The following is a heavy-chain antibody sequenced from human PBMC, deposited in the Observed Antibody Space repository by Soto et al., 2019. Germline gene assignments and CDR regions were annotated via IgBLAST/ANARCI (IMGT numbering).Heavy chain of an antibody. CDR2: IYPGDSDT. Sequence: PVESLKISCNGSGYSFTSYWIGWVRQMPWKGLEWMGIIYPGDSDTRYSPSFQGQVTISADRSISTAYLQWSSLSASDTAMYYCARHGKFSAMTNFFDSWGQGTPVTVSS. CDR1: GYSFTSYW. V-gene: IGHV5-51*01. CDR3: ARHGKFSAMTNFFDS. J-gene: IGHJ4*02. D-gene: IGHD1-1*01.